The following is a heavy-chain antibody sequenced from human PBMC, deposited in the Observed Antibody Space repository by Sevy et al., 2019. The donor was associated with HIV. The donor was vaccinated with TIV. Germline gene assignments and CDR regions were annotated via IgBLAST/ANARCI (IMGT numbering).Heavy chain of an antibody. CDR3: AREAGSSAPRGYFAY. D-gene: IGHD3-16*02. Sequence: GGSLRLSCAASGFSFSSYSMNWVRQAPGKGLEWVSYISSSSSTIFYADSVKGRFTISRDNAKNSLYLQMNSLRDEDTAVYYSAREAGSSAPRGYFAYWGQGTLVTASS. CDR2: ISSSSSTI. CDR1: GFSFSSYS. J-gene: IGHJ4*02. V-gene: IGHV3-48*02.